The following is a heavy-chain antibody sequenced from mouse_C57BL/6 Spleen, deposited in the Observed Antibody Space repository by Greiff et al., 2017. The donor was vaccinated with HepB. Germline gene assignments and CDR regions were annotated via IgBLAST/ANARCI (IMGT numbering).Heavy chain of an antibody. Sequence: VQLQQSGAELARPGASVKLSCKASGYTFTSYGISWVKQRTGQGLEWIGEIYPRSGNTYYNEKFKGKATLTADKSSSTAYMELRSLTSEDSAVYFCARLGGYDPSCAYWGQGTLVTVSA. V-gene: IGHV1-81*01. CDR3: ARLGGYDPSCAY. D-gene: IGHD2-2*01. CDR2: IYPRSGNT. J-gene: IGHJ3*01. CDR1: GYTFTSYG.